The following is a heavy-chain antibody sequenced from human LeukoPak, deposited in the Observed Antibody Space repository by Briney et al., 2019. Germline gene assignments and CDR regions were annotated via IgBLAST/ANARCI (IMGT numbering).Heavy chain of an antibody. V-gene: IGHV3-7*01. CDR2: IKQDGSAK. D-gene: IGHD3-16*02. Sequence: GGSLRLSCAASGFTFSSYWMSWVRRAPGKGLEWVANIKQDGSAKYYVDSLKGRLTISRDNAKNSLYLQMNSLRAEDTAVYYCARFAEVWGSYRRFDYWGQGTLVTVSS. CDR1: GFTFSSYW. J-gene: IGHJ4*02. CDR3: ARFAEVWGSYRRFDY.